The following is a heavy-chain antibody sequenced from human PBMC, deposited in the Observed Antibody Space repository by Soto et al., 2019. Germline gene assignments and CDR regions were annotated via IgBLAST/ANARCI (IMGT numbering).Heavy chain of an antibody. CDR1: GGSISSGNW. V-gene: IGHV4-4*02. CDR3: AREEVEYSSSSGPGFDP. CDR2: IYHDGST. Sequence: KASETLSLTCAVSGGSISSGNWWSWVRQPPGRGLEWIGEIYHDGSTNYNPSLKSRATISVDKSKNQFSLKLSSVTAADTAVYHCAREEVEYSSSSGPGFDPWGQGTLVTVSS. J-gene: IGHJ5*02. D-gene: IGHD6-6*01.